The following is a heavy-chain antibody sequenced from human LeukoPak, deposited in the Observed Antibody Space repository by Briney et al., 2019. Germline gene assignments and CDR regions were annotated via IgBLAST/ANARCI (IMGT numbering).Heavy chain of an antibody. D-gene: IGHD5-18*01. V-gene: IGHV3-30*04. Sequence: GGSLRLSCAASGFTFSSYAMSWVRQAPGKGLEWVAVISYDGSNKYYADSVKGRFTISRDNSKNTLYLQMNSLRAEDTAVYYCAREEDVDTAMAIQQQLAFDYWGQGTLVTVSS. CDR3: AREEDVDTAMAIQQQLAFDY. CDR2: ISYDGSNK. J-gene: IGHJ4*02. CDR1: GFTFSSYA.